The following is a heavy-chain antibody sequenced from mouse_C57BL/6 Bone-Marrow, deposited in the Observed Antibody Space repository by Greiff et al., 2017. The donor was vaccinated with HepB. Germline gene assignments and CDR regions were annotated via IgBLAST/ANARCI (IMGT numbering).Heavy chain of an antibody. CDR1: GFNIKDDY. CDR3: TTYGSPAWFAY. Sequence: DVKLVESGAELVRPGASVKLSCTASGFNIKDDYMHWVKQRPEQGLEWIGWIDPENGDTEYASKFQGKATITADTSSNTAYLQLSSLTSEDTAVYYCTTYGSPAWFAYWGQGTLVTVSA. D-gene: IGHD1-1*01. CDR2: IDPENGDT. V-gene: IGHV14-4*01. J-gene: IGHJ3*01.